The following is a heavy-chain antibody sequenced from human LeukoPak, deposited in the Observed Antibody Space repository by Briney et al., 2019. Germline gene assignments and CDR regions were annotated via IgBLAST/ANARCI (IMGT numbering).Heavy chain of an antibody. V-gene: IGHV1-2*02. D-gene: IGHD1-1*01. CDR2: INPSSGGT. J-gene: IGHJ5*02. CDR1: GYTFTGYY. Sequence: ASVKVSCKASGYTFTGYYMHWVRQAPGQGLEWMGWINPSSGGTNYAQKFQARVTMTRDTSINTAYMELSRLTSDDTAVHFCARIRGTGTEFDPWGQGTLVTVSS. CDR3: ARIRGTGTEFDP.